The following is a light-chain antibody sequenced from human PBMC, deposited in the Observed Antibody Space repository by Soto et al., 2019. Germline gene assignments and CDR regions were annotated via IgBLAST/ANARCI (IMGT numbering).Light chain of an antibody. V-gene: IGKV3-20*01. CDR2: ATS. J-gene: IGKJ1*01. CDR1: QIGSGNY. CDR3: QHFGYPQWT. Sequence: ELVLTQSPGTLSLSPGDSAALSCKASQIGSGNYLSWYQQKSGQAPRLLIYATSTRAPGIPDRFSGSRSATDFSLIISRLEPEDSAVYYCQHFGYPQWTFGRGTKVDIK.